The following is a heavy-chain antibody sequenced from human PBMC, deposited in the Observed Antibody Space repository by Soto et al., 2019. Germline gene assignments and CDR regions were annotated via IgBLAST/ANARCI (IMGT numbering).Heavy chain of an antibody. Sequence: GGSLRLSCGASRLTFSSYGMHWVRQAPGKGLEWVALISYDESKKYYADSVKGRFTISRDNSKNTLYLQMDSLRAEGTAVYYCAKDRSRGSDGYDAFDMWGQGTMVTVS. CDR3: AKDRSRGSDGYDAFDM. D-gene: IGHD5-18*01. V-gene: IGHV3-30*18. CDR2: ISYDESKK. CDR1: RLTFSSYG. J-gene: IGHJ3*02.